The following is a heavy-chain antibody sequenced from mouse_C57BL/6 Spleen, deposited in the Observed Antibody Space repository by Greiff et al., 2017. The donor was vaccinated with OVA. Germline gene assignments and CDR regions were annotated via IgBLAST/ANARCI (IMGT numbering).Heavy chain of an antibody. V-gene: IGHV1-9*01. CDR1: GYTFTGYW. CDR3: ARGRLSRIYPHYYAMDD. Sequence: QVQLKESGAELMKPGASVKLSCKATGYTFTGYWIEWVKQRPGHGLEWIGEILPGSGSTNYNAKFKGKATFTADTSSNTAYMQLSSLTTEDSAIYYCARGRLSRIYPHYYAMDDWGQGTSVTVSS. D-gene: IGHD2-1*01. J-gene: IGHJ4*01. CDR2: ILPGSGST.